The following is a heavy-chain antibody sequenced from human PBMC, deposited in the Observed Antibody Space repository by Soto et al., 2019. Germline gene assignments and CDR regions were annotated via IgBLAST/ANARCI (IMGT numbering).Heavy chain of an antibody. CDR1: GGSISSSSYY. J-gene: IGHJ5*02. CDR2: IYYSGST. CDR3: ARPADSSGYSGSNWFDP. V-gene: IGHV4-39*01. Sequence: KPSETLSLTCTVSGGSISSSSYYWGWIRQPPGKGLEWIGSIYYSGSTYYNPSLKSRVTISVDTSKNQFSLKLSSVTAADTAVYYCARPADSSGYSGSNWFDPWGQGTLVTVSS. D-gene: IGHD3-22*01.